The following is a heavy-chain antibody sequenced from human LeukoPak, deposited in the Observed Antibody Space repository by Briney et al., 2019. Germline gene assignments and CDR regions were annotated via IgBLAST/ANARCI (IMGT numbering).Heavy chain of an antibody. CDR2: ISGSGGST. CDR1: GFTFSSYA. D-gene: IGHD3-22*01. V-gene: IGHV3-23*01. J-gene: IGHJ4*02. CDR3: AKDRDRVTMIVVPSLDY. Sequence: GGSLRLSCAASGFTFSSYAMSWVRQAPGKGLEWVSAISGSGGSTYYADSVKGRFTISRDNSKNTLYLQMNSLRAEDTAVYYCAKDRDRVTMIVVPSLDYRGQGTLVTVSS.